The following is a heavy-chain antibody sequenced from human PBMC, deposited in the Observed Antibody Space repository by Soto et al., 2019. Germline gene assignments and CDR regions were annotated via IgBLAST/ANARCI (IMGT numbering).Heavy chain of an antibody. J-gene: IGHJ3*02. V-gene: IGHV3-23*01. CDR1: GFIFTTYA. CDR3: AHPRGYGVFDAVDI. CDR2: ISSSGEST. Sequence: EVPLLETGGGLVQPGGSLSLSFATSGFIFTTYAMNWVRQAPGRGLGGVSAISSSGESTFYAESVRGRFTISRDNSLNTLYLQMRSLRPEDTAVYYCAHPRGYGVFDAVDIWGQGTMVTVSS. D-gene: IGHD4-17*01.